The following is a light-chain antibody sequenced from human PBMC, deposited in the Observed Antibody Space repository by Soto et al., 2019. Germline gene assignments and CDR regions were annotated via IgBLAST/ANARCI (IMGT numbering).Light chain of an antibody. Sequence: SVLTQPASASGSAGQSVTISCTGTSNDVGGYNFVSWYQQHPGKAPKLMIFEVSKRPSGVPDRFSGSKSGSTASLTVSGLQAEDEADYYCSSYAGNNIYYVFGTGTKVTVL. CDR3: SSYAGNNIYYV. J-gene: IGLJ1*01. V-gene: IGLV2-8*01. CDR1: SNDVGGYNF. CDR2: EVS.